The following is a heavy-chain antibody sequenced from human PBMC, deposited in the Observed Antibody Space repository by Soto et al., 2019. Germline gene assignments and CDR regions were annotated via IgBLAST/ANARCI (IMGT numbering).Heavy chain of an antibody. CDR1: GGSISSYY. D-gene: IGHD3-10*01. Sequence: QVQLQESGPGLVKPSETLSLTCTVSGGSISSYYWSWIRQPPGKGLEWIGYIYYSGSTNYNPSLKSRVTISVDTSKHQLSLKLSSVTAADTAVYSCASRYGDYFDYWGQGTLVTVSS. CDR2: IYYSGST. V-gene: IGHV4-59*08. CDR3: ASRYGDYFDY. J-gene: IGHJ4*02.